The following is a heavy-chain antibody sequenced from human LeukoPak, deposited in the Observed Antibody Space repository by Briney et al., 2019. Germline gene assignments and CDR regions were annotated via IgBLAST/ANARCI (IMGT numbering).Heavy chain of an antibody. CDR1: EFTVNSNY. CDR3: AKDLIEINYGGNSHSSY. V-gene: IGHV3-53*05. CDR2: IYSGGST. J-gene: IGHJ4*02. Sequence: GGSLRLSCAASEFTVNSNYMIWVRQAPGKGLEWVSLIYSGGSTYNADSVKDRFTISRDNSKNTVYLQMNSLRTEDTALYYCAKDLIEINYGGNSHSSYWGQGTLVTVSS. D-gene: IGHD4-23*01.